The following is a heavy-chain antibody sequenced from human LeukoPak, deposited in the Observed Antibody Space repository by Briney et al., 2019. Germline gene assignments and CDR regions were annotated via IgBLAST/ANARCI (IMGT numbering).Heavy chain of an antibody. V-gene: IGHV1-69*13. CDR1: GYTFTTYY. CDR3: AREPPPMTTVTTDAFDI. D-gene: IGHD4-17*01. J-gene: IGHJ3*02. Sequence: SVKVSCKASGYTFTTYYMHWVRQAPGQGLEWMGGIIPIFGTANYAQKFQGRVTITADESTSTAYMELSSLRSEDTAVYYCAREPPPMTTVTTDAFDIWGQGTMVTVSS. CDR2: IIPIFGTA.